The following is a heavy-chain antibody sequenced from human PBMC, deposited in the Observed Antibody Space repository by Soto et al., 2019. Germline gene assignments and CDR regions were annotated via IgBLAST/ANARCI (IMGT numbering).Heavy chain of an antibody. J-gene: IGHJ4*02. CDR1: GYTFTSYY. Sequence: QVQLVQSGAEVKKPGASVKVSCKASGYTFTSYYMHWVRQAPGQGLEWMGIINPIGGSTYYAQKFQGRVTVTRDTSTSTVYMELSSLRSEDTAVYYCASRTKVGATSLFDYWGQGTLVTVSS. V-gene: IGHV1-46*03. CDR3: ASRTKVGATSLFDY. D-gene: IGHD1-26*01. CDR2: INPIGGST.